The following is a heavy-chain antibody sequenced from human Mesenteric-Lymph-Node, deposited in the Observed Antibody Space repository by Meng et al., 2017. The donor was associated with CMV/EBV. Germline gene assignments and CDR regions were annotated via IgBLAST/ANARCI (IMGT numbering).Heavy chain of an antibody. CDR2: IYYSGST. CDR3: ARGLIVEPYYFDY. D-gene: IGHD2-15*01. J-gene: IGHJ4*02. CDR1: GGSFSGYY. V-gene: IGHV4-59*01. Sequence: GSLRLSCAVYGGSFSGYYWSWIRQPPGKGLEWIGYIYYSGSTNYNPSLKSRVTISVDTSKNQFSLKLSSVTAADTAVYYCARGLIVEPYYFDYWGQGTLVTVSS.